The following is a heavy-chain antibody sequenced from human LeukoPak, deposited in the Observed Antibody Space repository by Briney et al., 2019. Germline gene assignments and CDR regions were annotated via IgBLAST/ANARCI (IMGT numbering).Heavy chain of an antibody. CDR3: ARGPPDYYGSGSYYLTDNY. Sequence: PSETLSLTCTVSGYSISSGYYWGWIRQPPGKGLEWIGSIYHSGSTYYNPSLKSRVTISVDTSKNQFSLKLSSVTAADTAVYYCARGPPDYYGSGSYYLTDNYWGQGTLVTVSS. D-gene: IGHD3-10*01. CDR2: IYHSGST. V-gene: IGHV4-38-2*02. CDR1: GYSISSGYY. J-gene: IGHJ4*02.